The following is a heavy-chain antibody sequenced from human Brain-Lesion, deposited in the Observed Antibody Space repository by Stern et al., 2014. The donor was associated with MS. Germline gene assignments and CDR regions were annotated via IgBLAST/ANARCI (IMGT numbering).Heavy chain of an antibody. D-gene: IGHD3-3*01. CDR1: GGAVSSGDRY. CDR3: ARVTEFLRFFYPDY. Sequence: AQLEESGPGLVKPSQTLSLTCTVSGGAVSSGDRYWSWIRQHPEKGLEWIGYISYSGNTYYNPSLESRVTISMDRSKNQFSLKLRSVTAADTAVYYCARVTEFLRFFYPDYWGQGIRVTVSS. J-gene: IGHJ4*02. V-gene: IGHV4-31*03. CDR2: ISYSGNT.